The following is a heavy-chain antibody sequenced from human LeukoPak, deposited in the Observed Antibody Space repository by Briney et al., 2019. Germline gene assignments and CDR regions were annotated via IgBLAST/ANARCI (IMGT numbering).Heavy chain of an antibody. CDR2: INHSGST. Sequence: SETLSLTCAVYGGSFSGYYWSWIRQPPGKGLEWIGEINHSGSTNYNPSLKSRVTISVDTSKNQFSLKLSSVTAADTAVYYCARGFAVVVVAAPYFFDYWGQGTLVTVSS. CDR3: ARGFAVVVVAAPYFFDY. V-gene: IGHV4-34*01. D-gene: IGHD2-15*01. J-gene: IGHJ4*02. CDR1: GGSFSGYY.